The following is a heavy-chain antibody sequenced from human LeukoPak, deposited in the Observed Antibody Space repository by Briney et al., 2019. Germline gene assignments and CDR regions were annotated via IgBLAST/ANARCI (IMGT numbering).Heavy chain of an antibody. Sequence: GGSLRLSCAASGFTFSSYDRHWVRQTPGKGLEWVSGIGTAGATFYPGSVKGRFTISRENAKNSLYLQMNNLRAGDTAVYYCTRATAGFDYWGQGTLVTVSS. J-gene: IGHJ4*02. CDR2: IGTAGAT. V-gene: IGHV3-13*01. CDR3: TRATAGFDY. CDR1: GFTFSSYD.